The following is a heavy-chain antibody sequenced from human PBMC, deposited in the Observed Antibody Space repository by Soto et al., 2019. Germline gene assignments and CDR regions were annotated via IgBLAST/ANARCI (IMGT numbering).Heavy chain of an antibody. V-gene: IGHV3-21*01. CDR1: GFTFSSYS. CDR2: ISSSSSYI. J-gene: IGHJ6*03. D-gene: IGHD2-2*01. Sequence: GGSVRLSCAASGFTFSSYSMNWVRQAPGKGLEWVSSISSSSSYIYYADSVKGRFTISRDNAKNSLYLQMNSLRAEDTAVYYCARTAGVRGRAYYYYMDVWGKGTTVTVSS. CDR3: ARTAGVRGRAYYYYMDV.